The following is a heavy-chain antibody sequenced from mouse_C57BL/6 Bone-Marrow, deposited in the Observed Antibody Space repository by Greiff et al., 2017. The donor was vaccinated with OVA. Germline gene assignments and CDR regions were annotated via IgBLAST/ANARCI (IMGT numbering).Heavy chain of an antibody. D-gene: IGHD2-3*01. CDR2: IYPGDGDT. CDR3: ARHEDGYYASYFDY. Sequence: QVQLQQSGPELVKPGASVKISCKASGYAFSSPWMNWVKQRPGKGLEWIGRIYPGDGDTNYNGKFKGKATLTADKSSSTAYMQLSRLTSEDSAVYFCARHEDGYYASYFDYWGQGTTLTVSS. CDR1: GYAFSSPW. V-gene: IGHV1-82*01. J-gene: IGHJ2*01.